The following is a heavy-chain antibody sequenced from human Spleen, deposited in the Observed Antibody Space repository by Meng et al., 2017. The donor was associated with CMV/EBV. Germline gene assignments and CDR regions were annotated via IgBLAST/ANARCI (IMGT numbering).Heavy chain of an antibody. D-gene: IGHD2-15*01. J-gene: IGHJ6*02. CDR2: ISVSSSSI. Sequence: LTWVRQAPGKGLEWVSFISVSSSSIYYADSVKGRFTISRDNAKNSLYLQMNSLRAEDTAVYYCARTLGCRGPRCYSDQYYGLDVWGQGTTVTVSS. CDR3: ARTLGCRGPRCYSDQYYGLDV. V-gene: IGHV3-21*01.